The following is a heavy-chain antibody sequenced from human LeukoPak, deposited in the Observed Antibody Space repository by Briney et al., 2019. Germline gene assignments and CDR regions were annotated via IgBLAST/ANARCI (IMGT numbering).Heavy chain of an antibody. V-gene: IGHV1-2*02. CDR3: ARGKYCSSTSCYPNWFDP. CDR2: INPNSGGT. D-gene: IGHD2-2*01. CDR1: GYTFTGYY. J-gene: IGHJ5*02. Sequence: ASVKVSCKASGYTFTGYYMHWVRQAPGQGLEWMGWINPNSGGTNYAQKFQGRVTMTRDTSISTAYMELSRLRSDDTAVYYCARGKYCSSTSCYPNWFDPRGQGTLVTVSS.